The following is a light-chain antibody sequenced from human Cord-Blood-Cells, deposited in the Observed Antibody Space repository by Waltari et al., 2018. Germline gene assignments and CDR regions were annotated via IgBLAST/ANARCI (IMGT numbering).Light chain of an antibody. Sequence: QSALTQPASVSGSSGQSITIPCTGTSSDVGSYKIFPWYQQHPVKAPKLMIYEGSKRPSGVSNRFSGFKSGNTASLTISGLQAEDEADYYCCSYAGSSTCVFGGGTKLTVL. CDR1: SSDVGSYKI. CDR3: CSYAGSSTCV. V-gene: IGLV2-23*01. J-gene: IGLJ3*02. CDR2: EGS.